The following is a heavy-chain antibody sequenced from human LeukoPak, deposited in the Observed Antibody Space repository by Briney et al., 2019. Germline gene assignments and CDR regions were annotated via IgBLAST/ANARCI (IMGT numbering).Heavy chain of an antibody. D-gene: IGHD3-9*01. Sequence: GGSLRLSCAASGFIFSSWWMIWFRRLPGKGLVSVSHINTDGSYIRYADSVKGRFTISRDNAKNTLYLQMNSLRPEDTGVYYCTTFGIDWSLSYWGQGALVTVSS. J-gene: IGHJ4*02. CDR3: TTFGIDWSLSY. CDR2: INTDGSYI. CDR1: GFIFSSWW. V-gene: IGHV3-74*01.